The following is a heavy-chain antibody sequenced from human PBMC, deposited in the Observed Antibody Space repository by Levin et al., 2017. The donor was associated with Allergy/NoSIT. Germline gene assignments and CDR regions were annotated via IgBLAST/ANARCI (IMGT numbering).Heavy chain of an antibody. CDR2: IWDDGYKK. D-gene: IGHD5-12*01. V-gene: IGHV3-33*01. CDR1: GFTFSSYG. J-gene: IGHJ6*03. Sequence: GGSLRLSCAASGFTFSSYGMHWVRQAPGKGLERVAVIWDDGYKKYYADSVKGRFTISRDNSKNTLYLQMNSLRAEDTAVYYCARVLRFYYYYYMDVWGKGTTVTVSS. CDR3: ARVLRFYYYYYMDV.